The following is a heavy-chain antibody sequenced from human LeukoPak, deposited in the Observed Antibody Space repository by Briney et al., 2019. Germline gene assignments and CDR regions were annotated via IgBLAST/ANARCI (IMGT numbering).Heavy chain of an antibody. Sequence: GGSLRLSCAASKFTFSSYAMSWVRQAPGKGLEWVSAISGGGGNTYYADSVKGRFTISRDNSKNTLYLQMNSLRAEDTAVYYCGKNRYSGSLSPFDIWGQGTMVTVSS. V-gene: IGHV3-23*01. D-gene: IGHD1-26*01. J-gene: IGHJ3*02. CDR1: KFTFSSYA. CDR2: ISGGGGNT. CDR3: GKNRYSGSLSPFDI.